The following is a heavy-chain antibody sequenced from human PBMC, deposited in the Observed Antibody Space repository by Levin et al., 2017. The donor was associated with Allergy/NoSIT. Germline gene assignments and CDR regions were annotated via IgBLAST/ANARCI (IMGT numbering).Heavy chain of an antibody. V-gene: IGHV3-48*02. J-gene: IGHJ3*02. CDR1: GFTFSSFS. CDR2: ISSSSSTI. CDR3: ARERFELLYKDAFDI. D-gene: IGHD3-10*01. Sequence: GGSLRLSCAASGFTFSSFSMNWVRQAPGKGLEWVSYISSSSSTIYYADSVKGRFTISRDNAKNSLYLQMNSLRDEDTAVYYCARERFELLYKDAFDIWGQGTKVTVSS.